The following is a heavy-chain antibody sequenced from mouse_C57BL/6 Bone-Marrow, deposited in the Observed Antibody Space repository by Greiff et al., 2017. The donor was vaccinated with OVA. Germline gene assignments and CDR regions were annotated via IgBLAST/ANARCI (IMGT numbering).Heavy chain of an antibody. V-gene: IGHV5-4*03. CDR3: ARGKTGSFDD. CDR1: GFTFSSYA. D-gene: IGHD4-1*01. CDR2: ISDGGSYT. Sequence: EVMLVESGGGLVKPGGSLKLSCAASGFTFSSYAMSWVRQTPEKRLEWVATISDGGSYTYYPDNVKGRFTISRDNAKNNLYLQMSHLKSEDTAMYYCARGKTGSFDDWGQGTTLTVSS. J-gene: IGHJ2*01.